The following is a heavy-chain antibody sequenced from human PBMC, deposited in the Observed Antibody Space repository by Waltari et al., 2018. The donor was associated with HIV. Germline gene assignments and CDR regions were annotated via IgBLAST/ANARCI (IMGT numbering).Heavy chain of an antibody. CDR3: ARHFEYSTGWGSVYYGMDV. CDR2: IYRGGSP. J-gene: IGHJ6*02. Sequence: QVRLQQWGAGLLKPSETLSLTCAMYGGSFSGYYYWTWIRQPPGKGLEWIGEIYRGGSPKYLPSLKSRATISRDTSKNQFSLQLTTVTAADTAVYYCARHFEYSTGWGSVYYGMDVWGQGTTVFVSS. V-gene: IGHV4-34*01. D-gene: IGHD6-19*01. CDR1: GGSFSGYY.